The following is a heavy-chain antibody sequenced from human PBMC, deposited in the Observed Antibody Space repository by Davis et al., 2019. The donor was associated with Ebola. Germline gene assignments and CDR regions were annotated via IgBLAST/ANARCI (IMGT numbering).Heavy chain of an antibody. CDR1: GYTFTNYG. Sequence: AASVKVSCKASGYTFTNYGITWVRQPPGHGLAWVGWINPHNGNTNYAQNVQGRVTMTTDTSTGTAYLEVGSLRSEDTAVYYCARAQFPTTSDHWGQGTLVTVSS. CDR2: INPHNGNT. CDR3: ARAQFPTTSDH. D-gene: IGHD1-1*01. V-gene: IGHV1-18*04. J-gene: IGHJ4*02.